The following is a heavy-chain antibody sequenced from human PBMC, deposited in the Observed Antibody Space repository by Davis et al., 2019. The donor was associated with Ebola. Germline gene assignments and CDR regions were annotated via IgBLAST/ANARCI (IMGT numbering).Heavy chain of an antibody. J-gene: IGHJ4*02. Sequence: MPSETLSLTCTVSGVSISSSSYYWGWIRQPPGKGLEWIGEINHSGSTNYNPSLKSRVTISVDTSKNQFSLKLSSVTAADTAVYYCAREGGSTSYFDYWGQGTLVTVSS. CDR1: GVSISSSSYY. CDR2: INHSGST. CDR3: AREGGSTSYFDY. V-gene: IGHV4-39*07. D-gene: IGHD1-26*01.